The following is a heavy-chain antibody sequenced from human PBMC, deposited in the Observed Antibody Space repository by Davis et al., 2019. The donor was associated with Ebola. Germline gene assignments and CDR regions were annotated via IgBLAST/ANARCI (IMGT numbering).Heavy chain of an antibody. J-gene: IGHJ4*02. CDR2: IYTSGST. Sequence: PSETLSLTCTVSGGSISSYYWSWIRQPAGKGLEWIGRIYTSGSTNYNPSLKSRVTMSVDTSKNQFSLKLSSVTAADTAVYYCVVSRQLWPEFDYWGQGTLVTVSS. CDR3: VVSRQLWPEFDY. D-gene: IGHD5-18*01. CDR1: GGSISSYY. V-gene: IGHV4-4*07.